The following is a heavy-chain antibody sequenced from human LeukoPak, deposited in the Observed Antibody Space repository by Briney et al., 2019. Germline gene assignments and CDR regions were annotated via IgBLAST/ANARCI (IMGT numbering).Heavy chain of an antibody. V-gene: IGHV3-21*01. CDR1: GFTFSSYS. D-gene: IGHD2-2*01. CDR2: ISSSSSYI. J-gene: IGHJ4*02. CDR3: ARDWVGYCSSTSCRFDY. Sequence: GGSLRLSCAASGFTFSSYSMNWDRQAPGTGLEWVSSISSSSSYIYYADSVKGRFTISRDNAKNSLYLQMNSLRAEDTAVYYCARDWVGYCSSTSCRFDYWGQGTLITVSS.